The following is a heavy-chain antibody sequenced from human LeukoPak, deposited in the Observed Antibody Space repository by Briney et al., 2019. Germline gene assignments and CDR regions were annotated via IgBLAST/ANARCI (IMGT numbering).Heavy chain of an antibody. V-gene: IGHV1-46*01. D-gene: IGHD4-17*01. CDR2: INPSGGST. CDR1: GYTFTSYY. J-gene: IGHJ4*02. Sequence: ASVKVSCKASGYTFTSYYMHWVRQAPGRGLEWMGIINPSGGSTSYAQKFQGRVTMTRDTSTSTVYMELSSLRSEDTAVYYCARDRGSTVTISGGWFDYWGQGTLVTVSS. CDR3: ARDRGSTVTISGGWFDY.